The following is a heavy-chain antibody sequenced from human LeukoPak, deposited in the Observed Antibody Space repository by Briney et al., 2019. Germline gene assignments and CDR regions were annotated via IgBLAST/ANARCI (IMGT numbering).Heavy chain of an antibody. V-gene: IGHV1-69*13. CDR3: ARTGDDSSGYYGSSLDY. D-gene: IGHD3-22*01. Sequence: SVKVSCKASGGTFSNYAISWVRQAPGQGLQWMGGIIPMFGTANYAQRFQGRVTITADESSSTAYMELSSLRSEDTAVYYCARTGDDSSGYYGSSLDYWGQGTLVTVSS. CDR1: GGTFSNYA. J-gene: IGHJ4*02. CDR2: IIPMFGTA.